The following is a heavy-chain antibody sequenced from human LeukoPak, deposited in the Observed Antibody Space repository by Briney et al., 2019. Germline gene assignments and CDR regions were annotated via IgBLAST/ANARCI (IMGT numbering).Heavy chain of an antibody. CDR1: GLTFSSYW. CDR2: INSDGSRT. Sequence: GGSLRLSCAASGLTFSSYWMHWVRQAPGKGLVWVSRINSDGSRTSYADSVKGRITVSRDDSKNTLYLQMNSLRAEDTAVYYCAKDGGLWVSAHWGDSWGRGTLVTVSS. V-gene: IGHV3-74*01. J-gene: IGHJ4*02. D-gene: IGHD7-27*01. CDR3: AKDGGLWVSAHWGDS.